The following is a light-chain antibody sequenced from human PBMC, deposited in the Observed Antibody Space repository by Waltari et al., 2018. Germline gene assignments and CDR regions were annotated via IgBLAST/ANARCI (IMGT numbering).Light chain of an antibody. V-gene: IGKV3-11*01. J-gene: IGKJ1*01. CDR2: DAS. CDR1: QSVSSY. Sequence: EIVLTRSPATLSLSPGERATLSCRASQSVSSYLAWYQQKPGQAPRLLTYDASNRATGIPARFSGSGSGTDFTLTISSLEPEDFAVYYCQQRSNWPPSTFGQGTKVEIK. CDR3: QQRSNWPPST.